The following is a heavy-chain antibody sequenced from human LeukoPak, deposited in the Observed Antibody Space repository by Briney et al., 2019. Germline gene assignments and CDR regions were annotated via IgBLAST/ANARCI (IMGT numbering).Heavy chain of an antibody. J-gene: IGHJ6*04. Sequence: ASVKVSCKASGGTFSSYAISWVRQAPGQGLEWMGGIIPIFGTANYAQKFQGRVTITADKSTSTAYMELSSLRSEDTAVYYCARVRYYDSSGYPDVWGKGTTVTVSS. CDR2: IIPIFGTA. D-gene: IGHD3-22*01. V-gene: IGHV1-69*06. CDR3: ARVRYYDSSGYPDV. CDR1: GGTFSSYA.